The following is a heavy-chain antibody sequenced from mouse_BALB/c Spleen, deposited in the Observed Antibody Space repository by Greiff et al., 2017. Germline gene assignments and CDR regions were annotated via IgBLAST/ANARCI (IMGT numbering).Heavy chain of an antibody. D-gene: IGHD2-14*01. V-gene: IGHV5-12-2*01. CDR1: GFTFSSYT. J-gene: IGHJ3*01. Sequence: EVQGVESGGGLVQPGGSLKLSCAASGFTFSSYTMSWVRQTPEKRLEWVAYISNGGGSTYYPDTVKGRFTISRDNAKNTLYLQMSSLKSEDTAMYYCARPSYYRHDGAAWFAYWGQGTLVTVSA. CDR2: ISNGGGST. CDR3: ARPSYYRHDGAAWFAY.